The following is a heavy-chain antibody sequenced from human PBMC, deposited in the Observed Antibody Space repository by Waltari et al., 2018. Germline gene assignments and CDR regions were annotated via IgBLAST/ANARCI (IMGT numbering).Heavy chain of an antibody. CDR2: INHSGST. V-gene: IGHV4-34*02. CDR3: AKGMLETFYYGSGSAPYGMDV. CDR1: GGSLSGYS. D-gene: IGHD3-10*01. Sequence: QVQLQQWGAGLLKPSETLSLICVVYGGSLSGYSWNWIRQSPGKGLEWIGGINHSGSTNYNPSLKSRVTVSVDTSKNQFSLRLSSVTAADTAVYYCAKGMLETFYYGSGSAPYGMDVWGRGTTVTVSS. J-gene: IGHJ6*02.